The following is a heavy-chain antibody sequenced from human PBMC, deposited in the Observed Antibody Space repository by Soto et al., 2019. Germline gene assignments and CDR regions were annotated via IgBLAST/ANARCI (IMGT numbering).Heavy chain of an antibody. Sequence: ASVKVSCKASGYTFTSYGISWVRQAPGQGLEWMGRIIPILGIANYAQKFQGRVTITADKSTSTAYMELSSLRSEDTAVYYCATSIGYCSSTSCYRGDHDAFDIWGQGTMVTVSS. D-gene: IGHD2-2*02. CDR2: IIPILGIA. V-gene: IGHV1-69*04. CDR3: ATSIGYCSSTSCYRGDHDAFDI. J-gene: IGHJ3*02. CDR1: GYTFTSYG.